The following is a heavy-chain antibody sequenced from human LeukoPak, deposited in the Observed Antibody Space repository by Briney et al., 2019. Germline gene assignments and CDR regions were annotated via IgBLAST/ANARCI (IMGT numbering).Heavy chain of an antibody. J-gene: IGHJ4*02. V-gene: IGHV4-39*01. CDR2: IYYSGST. CDR3: ARHDMVRGVIIYYFDY. Sequence: SETLSLTCTVSGGSISSSGYYWGWIRQPPGKGLEWIGSIYYSGSTYYNPSLKSRVTISVDTSKNQFSLKLSSVTAADTAVYYCARHDMVRGVIIYYFDYWGQGTLVTVSS. CDR1: GGSISSSGYY. D-gene: IGHD3-10*01.